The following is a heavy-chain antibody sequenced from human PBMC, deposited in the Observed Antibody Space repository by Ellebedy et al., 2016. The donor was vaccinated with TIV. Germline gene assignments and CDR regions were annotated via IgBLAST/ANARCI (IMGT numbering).Heavy chain of an antibody. J-gene: IGHJ5*02. D-gene: IGHD2-15*01. CDR3: ARDRAGTPGP. V-gene: IGHV1-46*04. CDR1: GYTFTNYY. Sequence: AASVKVSCTASGYTFTNYYLHWVRQAPGQGLEWMGIINPSTGDTTYAQKLQGRVTMTRDTSASTAYMELSSLRSEDTAVYYCARDRAGTPGPWGQGTLVTVSS. CDR2: INPSTGDT.